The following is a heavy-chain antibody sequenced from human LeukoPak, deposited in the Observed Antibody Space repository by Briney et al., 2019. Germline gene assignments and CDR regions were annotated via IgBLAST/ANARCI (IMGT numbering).Heavy chain of an antibody. CDR3: ARDCAGCDSSGYYGNYYYYYMDV. D-gene: IGHD3-22*01. J-gene: IGHJ6*03. CDR1: GYTFTGYY. Sequence: ASVKVSCKASGYTFTGYYMHWVRQAPGQGLEWMGWINPNSGGTNYAQKCQGRVTMTRDTSISTAYMELSRLRSDDTAVYYCARDCAGCDSSGYYGNYYYYYMDVWGKGTTVTVSS. CDR2: INPNSGGT. V-gene: IGHV1-2*02.